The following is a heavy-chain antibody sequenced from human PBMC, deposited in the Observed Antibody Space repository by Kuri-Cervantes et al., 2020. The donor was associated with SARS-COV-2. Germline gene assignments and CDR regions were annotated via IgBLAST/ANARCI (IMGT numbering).Heavy chain of an antibody. J-gene: IGHJ6*03. CDR3: TRRDDFWSGYFPPNYMDV. CDR1: GFTFSGSA. Sequence: GGSLRLSCAASGFTFSGSAMHWVRQASGKGLEWVGRIRSKANSYATAYAASVKGRFTISRDDSKNTAYLQMNSLKTEDTAVYYCTRRDDFWSGYFPPNYMDVWGKGTTVTVSS. D-gene: IGHD3-3*01. V-gene: IGHV3-73*01. CDR2: IRSKANSYAT.